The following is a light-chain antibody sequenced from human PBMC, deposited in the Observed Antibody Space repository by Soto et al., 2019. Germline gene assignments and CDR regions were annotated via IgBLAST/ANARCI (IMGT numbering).Light chain of an antibody. CDR2: VAS. CDR3: QQTYSTIVS. CDR1: QTISNF. Sequence: DIQLAHSPSSLSASIGDRVTISCRASQTISNFLNWYQQRPGTAPKLLIHVASTLQTGVPSRFSGSGSGTDFSLTISNLQPEDSATYYCQQTYSTIVSFGGGTKVDIK. V-gene: IGKV1-39*01. J-gene: IGKJ4*01.